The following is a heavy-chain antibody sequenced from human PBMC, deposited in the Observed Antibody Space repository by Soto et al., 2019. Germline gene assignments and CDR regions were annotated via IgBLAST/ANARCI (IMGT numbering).Heavy chain of an antibody. CDR1: GFTFSSYA. Sequence: GGSLRLSCAASGFTFSSYAMHWVHQAPGKGLEWVAVISYDGSNNYYADSVKGRFTISRDNSKNTLYLQMNSLRAEDTAVYYCARAGYDFWSGYCYYYGMDVWGQGTTVTVSS. V-gene: IGHV3-30-3*01. CDR3: ARAGYDFWSGYCYYYGMDV. J-gene: IGHJ6*02. D-gene: IGHD3-3*01. CDR2: ISYDGSNN.